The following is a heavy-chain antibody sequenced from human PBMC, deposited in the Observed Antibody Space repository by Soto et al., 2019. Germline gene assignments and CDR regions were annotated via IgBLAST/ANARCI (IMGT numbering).Heavy chain of an antibody. CDR1: GYTFTSYG. CDR2: ISAYNGNT. J-gene: IGHJ4*02. V-gene: IGHV1-18*01. D-gene: IGHD3-3*01. Sequence: ASVKVSCKASGYTFTSYGISWVRQAPGQGLEWMGWISAYNGNTKYSQKFQGRVTITRDTSASTAYMELSSLRSEDTAVYYCARGLSGYYPGDYWGQGTLVTVSS. CDR3: ARGLSGYYPGDY.